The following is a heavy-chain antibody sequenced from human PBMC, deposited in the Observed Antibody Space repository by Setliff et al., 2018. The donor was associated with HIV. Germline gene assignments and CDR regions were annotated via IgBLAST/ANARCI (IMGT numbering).Heavy chain of an antibody. D-gene: IGHD3-10*01. J-gene: IGHJ4*02. CDR2: IYYSGST. V-gene: IGHV4-39*07. Sequence: SETLSLTCTVSGDSVSNVGYYWGWIRQSPGKGLEWIGSIYYSGSTNYNPSLKSRVTISVDMSKNQFSLKLNSVTAADTAVYYCTRDTSMGYWGQGTLVTVSS. CDR1: GDSVSNVGYY. CDR3: TRDTSMGY.